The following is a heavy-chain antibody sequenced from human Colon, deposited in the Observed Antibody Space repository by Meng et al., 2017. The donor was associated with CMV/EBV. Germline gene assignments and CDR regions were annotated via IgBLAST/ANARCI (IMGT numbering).Heavy chain of an antibody. CDR1: GFTFSSYA. J-gene: IGHJ4*02. D-gene: IGHD1-26*01. V-gene: IGHV3-23*01. CDR2: ISGSGSST. CDR3: AKGGSYYPHPYYYFDY. Sequence: GESLKISCAASGFTFSSYAMNWVRLAPGKGLEWVSSISGSGSSTYYADSVKGRFTISRDNSDNTLNLQMNSMRAEDTAVYYCAKGGSYYPHPYYYFDYWGQGTKVTVSS.